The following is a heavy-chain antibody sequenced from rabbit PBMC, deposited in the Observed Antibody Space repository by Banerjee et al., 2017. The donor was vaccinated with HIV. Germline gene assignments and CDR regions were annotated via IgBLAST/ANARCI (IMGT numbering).Heavy chain of an antibody. V-gene: IGHV1S40*01. CDR2: IYTGSGST. Sequence: QSLEESGGDLAQPGASLTLTCTASGFDLSSYYYMCWVRQAPGKGLEWIGCIYTGSGSTYYASWAKGRFSISKTSSTTVTLQMTSLTAADTATYFCARNYVNAFDPWGQGTLVTVS. CDR3: ARNYVNAFDP. CDR1: GFDLSSYYY. J-gene: IGHJ2*01. D-gene: IGHD1-1*01.